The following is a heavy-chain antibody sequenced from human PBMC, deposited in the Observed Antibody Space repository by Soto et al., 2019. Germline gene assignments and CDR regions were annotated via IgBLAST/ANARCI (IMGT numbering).Heavy chain of an antibody. D-gene: IGHD4-17*01. Sequence: PGGSLRLSCAASGFTFGDYYMSWIRQAPGKGLEWVSYISSSGSTIYYADSVKGRFTISRDNAKNSLYLQMNSLRAEDTAVYYCARVYGDYDRAFDIWGQGTMVTVSS. J-gene: IGHJ3*02. CDR3: ARVYGDYDRAFDI. CDR2: ISSSGSTI. V-gene: IGHV3-11*01. CDR1: GFTFGDYY.